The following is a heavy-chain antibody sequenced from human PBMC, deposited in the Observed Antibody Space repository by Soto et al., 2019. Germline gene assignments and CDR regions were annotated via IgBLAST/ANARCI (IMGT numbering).Heavy chain of an antibody. J-gene: IGHJ4*02. V-gene: IGHV3-30*18. CDR1: GFTFSTYG. CDR2: ISHDGNKK. CDR3: AKDHVPSTVTTPGY. D-gene: IGHD4-17*01. Sequence: QVQLVESGGGVVQPGRSLRLSCAASGFTFSTYGMHWVRQAPGKGLEWVAVISHDGNKKYYADSVKGRFTIARDNSKNTLFLQMDSLRAENTAVYYCAKDHVPSTVTTPGYWGQGTLVTVSS.